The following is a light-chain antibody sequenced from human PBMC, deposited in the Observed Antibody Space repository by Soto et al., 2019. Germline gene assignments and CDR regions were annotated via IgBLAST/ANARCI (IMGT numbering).Light chain of an antibody. J-gene: IGKJ1*01. CDR1: QSVSNNY. V-gene: IGKV3D-20*01. CDR3: HQHGSSPWT. CDR2: DAS. Sequence: EIVLTQSPATLSLSPGDRATLSCGASQSVSNNYLAWYQHKPGLAPRVLIYDASRRAAGIPDRFSGGGSGTDFTLTISRLEPEDFAVYYCHQHGSSPWTFGQGTKVETK.